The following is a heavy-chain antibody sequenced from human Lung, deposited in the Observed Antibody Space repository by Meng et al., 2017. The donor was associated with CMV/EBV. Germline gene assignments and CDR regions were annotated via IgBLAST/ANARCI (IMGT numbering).Heavy chain of an antibody. CDR1: GDSVSSNSAA. CDR3: ARDRYFDWLGDAFDI. J-gene: IGHJ3*02. D-gene: IGHD3-9*01. CDR2: TYYRSKWYD. Sequence: SCAISGDSVSSNSAAWNWIRQSPSRGLEWLGRTYYRSKWYDDYAMAVKSRITINPDTSKNQFSLQLNSVTPEDTAVYYCARDRYFDWLGDAFDIWXQGTMVTVSS. V-gene: IGHV6-1*01.